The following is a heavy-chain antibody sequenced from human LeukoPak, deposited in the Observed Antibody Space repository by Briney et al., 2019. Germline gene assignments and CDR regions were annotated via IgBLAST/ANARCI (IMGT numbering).Heavy chain of an antibody. CDR2: INSDGSST. Sequence: GGSLRLSCAASGFTFSSYWMHWVRQAPGKGLVWVSRINSDGSSTSYAGSVKGRFTISRDNAKNTLYLQMNSLRAEDTAVYYCARDGMDSYDGSFDYWGQGTLVTVSS. V-gene: IGHV3-74*01. D-gene: IGHD3-22*01. J-gene: IGHJ4*02. CDR3: ARDGMDSYDGSFDY. CDR1: GFTFSSYW.